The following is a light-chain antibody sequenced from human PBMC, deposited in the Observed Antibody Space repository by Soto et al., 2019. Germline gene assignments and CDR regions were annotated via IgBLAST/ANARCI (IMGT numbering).Light chain of an antibody. CDR1: QSAGNF. V-gene: IGKV3-11*01. J-gene: IGKJ1*01. CDR3: QQSYSTPWT. CDR2: GAS. Sequence: EIVLTQSPATLSLSPGERATLSCRASQSAGNFLAWYQQKPGQAPRLLIYGASTRATGIPARFSGSGSGTEFTLIISSLQPEDFATYYCQQSYSTPWTFGQGTKVDIK.